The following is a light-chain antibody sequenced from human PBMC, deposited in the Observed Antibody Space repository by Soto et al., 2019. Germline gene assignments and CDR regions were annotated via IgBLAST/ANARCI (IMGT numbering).Light chain of an antibody. V-gene: IGKV3-20*01. Sequence: EIVLTQSPGTLSVSPGERATLSCRASQSVSSSYLAWYQQKPGQAPRLLIYGASSRATGIPDRFSGSGSGTDFTLTISRLEPEGFAVYYCQQYGSSPYTFGQGTKLEIK. J-gene: IGKJ2*01. CDR3: QQYGSSPYT. CDR2: GAS. CDR1: QSVSSSY.